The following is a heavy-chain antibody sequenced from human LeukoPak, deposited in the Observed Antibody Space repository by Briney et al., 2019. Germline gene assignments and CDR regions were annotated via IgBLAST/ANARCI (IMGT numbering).Heavy chain of an antibody. CDR1: CGFISSSY. CDR3: ARHFQGDSAFRWYFDL. V-gene: IGHV4-59*08. CDR2: IYYSGST. J-gene: IGHJ2*01. D-gene: IGHD3-3*02. Sequence: SETLSLTCTVACGFISSSYWSWLRPPPGEGVECIGYIYYSGSTNYKPSLKSRVTISVDTSKNQFSLKVTSVTASDTAIYYCARHFQGDSAFRWYFDLWGRDTLVTVSS.